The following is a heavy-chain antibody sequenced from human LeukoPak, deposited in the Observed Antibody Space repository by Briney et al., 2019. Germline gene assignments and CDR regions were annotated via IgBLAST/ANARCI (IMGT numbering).Heavy chain of an antibody. CDR1: GFTFSSYS. Sequence: PGGSLRLSCAASGFTFSSYSMNWVRQAPGKGLEWVSSISSSSSYIYYADSVKGRFTISRDDAKNSLYLQMNSLRAEDTAVYYCARVGFSAEDYWGQGTLVTVSS. D-gene: IGHD1-26*01. CDR3: ARVGFSAEDY. J-gene: IGHJ4*02. V-gene: IGHV3-21*01. CDR2: ISSSSSYI.